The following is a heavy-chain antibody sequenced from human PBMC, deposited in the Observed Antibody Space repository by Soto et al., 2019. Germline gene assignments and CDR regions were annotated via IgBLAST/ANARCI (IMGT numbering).Heavy chain of an antibody. V-gene: IGHV4-39*01. Sequence: QLQLQESGPGLVKPSETLSLTCTVSGGSISSSSYYWGWIRQPPGKGLEWIGSIYYSGSTYYNPSLKSRVTISVDTSTNQFSSKLSSVTDADTAVYYCAGSADWGIAAAGTRIYYYGMDVWGQGTTVTVSS. CDR2: IYYSGST. D-gene: IGHD6-13*01. J-gene: IGHJ6*02. CDR3: AGSADWGIAAAGTRIYYYGMDV. CDR1: GGSISSSSYY.